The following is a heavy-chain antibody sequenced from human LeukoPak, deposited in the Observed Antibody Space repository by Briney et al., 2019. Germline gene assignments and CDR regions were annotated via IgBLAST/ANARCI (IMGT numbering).Heavy chain of an antibody. Sequence: ASVKVSCKASGYTFTSYGISWVRQAPGQGLEWMGIINPSGGSTSYAQKFQGRVTMTRDTSTSTVYMELSSLRSEDTAVYYCAREESGDYFDYWGQGTLVTVSS. J-gene: IGHJ4*02. CDR3: AREESGDYFDY. CDR2: INPSGGST. D-gene: IGHD3-10*01. CDR1: GYTFTSYG. V-gene: IGHV1-46*01.